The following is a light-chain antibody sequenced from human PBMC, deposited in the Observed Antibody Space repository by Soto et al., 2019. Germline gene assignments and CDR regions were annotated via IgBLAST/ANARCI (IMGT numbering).Light chain of an antibody. V-gene: IGKV1-8*01. CDR1: QGISSY. CDR3: QHYNSYSEA. J-gene: IGKJ1*01. CDR2: AAS. Sequence: AIRMTQSPSSLSASTGDRVTITCRASQGISSYLAWYQQKPGKAPKLLIYAASTLQSGVPSRFSCSGSGTEFTLTISSLQPDDFATYYCQHYNSYSEAFGQGTKVDIK.